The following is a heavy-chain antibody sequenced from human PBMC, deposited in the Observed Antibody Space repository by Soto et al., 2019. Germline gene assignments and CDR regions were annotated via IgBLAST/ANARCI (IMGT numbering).Heavy chain of an antibody. Sequence: GGSLRLSCAASGFTFSSYGMHWVRQAPGKGLEWVGRIKSKTDGGTTDYAAPVKGRFTISRDDSKNTLYLQMNSLKTGDTAVYYCTTGPFYDSSGYYYVDYWGQGTLVTVSS. V-gene: IGHV3-15*07. D-gene: IGHD3-22*01. CDR1: GFTFSSYG. J-gene: IGHJ4*02. CDR2: IKSKTDGGTT. CDR3: TTGPFYDSSGYYYVDY.